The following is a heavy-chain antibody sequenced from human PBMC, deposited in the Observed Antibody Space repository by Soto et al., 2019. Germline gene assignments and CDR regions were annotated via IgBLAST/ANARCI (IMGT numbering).Heavy chain of an antibody. Sequence: PSETLSLTCTVSGGSISSYYWSWIRQPPGKGLEWIGYIYYSGSTNYNPSLKSRVTISVDTSKNQFSLKLSSVTAADTAVYYCARTGIHYYYYGMDVWGQGTTVTVSS. CDR2: IYYSGST. CDR1: GGSISSYY. CDR3: ARTGIHYYYYGMDV. J-gene: IGHJ6*02. V-gene: IGHV4-59*08.